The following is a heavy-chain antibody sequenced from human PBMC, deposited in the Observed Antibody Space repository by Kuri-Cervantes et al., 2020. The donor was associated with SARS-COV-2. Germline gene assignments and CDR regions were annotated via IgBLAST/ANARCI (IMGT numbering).Heavy chain of an antibody. J-gene: IGHJ3*02. CDR2: IIPILGIA. D-gene: IGHD5-18*01. Sequence: SVQVSCKASGGTFSSYAISWVRQAPGQGLEWMGRIIPILGIANYAQKFQGRVTITADKSTSTAYMELSSLRSEDTAVYYCAREVGIQLWSSGNAFDIWGQGTMVTVSS. CDR3: AREVGIQLWSSGNAFDI. CDR1: GGTFSSYA. V-gene: IGHV1-69*04.